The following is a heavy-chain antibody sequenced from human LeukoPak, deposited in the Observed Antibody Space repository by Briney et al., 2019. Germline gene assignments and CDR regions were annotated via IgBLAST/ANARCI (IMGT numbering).Heavy chain of an antibody. CDR1: GGSFSGYY. CDR2: INHSGST. V-gene: IGHV4-34*01. Sequence: SETLSLTCAVYGGSFSGYYWSWIRQPPGKGLEWIGEINHSGSTNYNPSLKSRVTISVDTSKNQFSLKLSSVTAADTAVYYCARGGYSYGYLNHWGQGTLVTVSS. CDR3: ARGGYSYGYLNH. D-gene: IGHD5-18*01. J-gene: IGHJ5*02.